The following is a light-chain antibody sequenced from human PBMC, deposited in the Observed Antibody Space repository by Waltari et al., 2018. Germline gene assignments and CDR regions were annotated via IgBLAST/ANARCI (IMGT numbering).Light chain of an antibody. J-gene: IGLJ1*01. V-gene: IGLV3-10*01. CDR3: YSSDTTGLRV. CDR1: ALPRKY. CDR2: EDT. Sequence: SYELTQPPSVSVSPGPTARITCSGHALPRKYAYWFQQKSGQAPRLVIYEDTKRPSEIPERFSGSSSGTVATLTITGAQVDDEADYYCYSSDTTGLRVFGSGTTVVVL.